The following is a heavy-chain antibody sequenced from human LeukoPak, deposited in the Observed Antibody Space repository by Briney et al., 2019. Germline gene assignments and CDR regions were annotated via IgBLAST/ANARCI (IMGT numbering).Heavy chain of an antibody. J-gene: IGHJ2*01. V-gene: IGHV3-9*01. D-gene: IGHD4-17*01. Sequence: GRSLRLSCAASGFTFDDYAMHWVRQAPGKGLEWVSGISWNSGSIGYADSVKGRFTISRDNAKNSLYLQMNSLRAEDTALYYCAKDATVTTFIGNWYFDLWGRGTLVTVSS. CDR1: GFTFDDYA. CDR3: AKDATVTTFIGNWYFDL. CDR2: ISWNSGSI.